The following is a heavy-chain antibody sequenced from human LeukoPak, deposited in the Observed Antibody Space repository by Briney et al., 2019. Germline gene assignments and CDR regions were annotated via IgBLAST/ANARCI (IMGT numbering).Heavy chain of an antibody. Sequence: PGRSLRLSCAASGFTFSSYGMHWVRQAPGKGLEWVAVISYDGSNKYYADSVKGRFTISRDNSKNTLYLQMNSLRAEDTAVYYCARTFKEYQLLPLDYWGQGTLVTVSS. D-gene: IGHD2-2*01. J-gene: IGHJ4*02. CDR3: ARTFKEYQLLPLDY. V-gene: IGHV3-30*03. CDR1: GFTFSSYG. CDR2: ISYDGSNK.